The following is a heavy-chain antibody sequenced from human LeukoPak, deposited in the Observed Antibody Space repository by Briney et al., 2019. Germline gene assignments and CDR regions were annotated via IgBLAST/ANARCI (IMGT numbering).Heavy chain of an antibody. Sequence: PGGSLRLSCAASGFTFSSYDMSWVRQAPGKGLVCVSRINSDGSSTSYADSVKGRFTISRDNSKNTLYLQMNSLRAEDTAVYYCAKKFTGTTVISGDYFDYWGQGTLVTVSS. CDR1: GFTFSSYD. CDR2: INSDGSST. J-gene: IGHJ4*02. V-gene: IGHV3-74*01. CDR3: AKKFTGTTVISGDYFDY. D-gene: IGHD4-17*01.